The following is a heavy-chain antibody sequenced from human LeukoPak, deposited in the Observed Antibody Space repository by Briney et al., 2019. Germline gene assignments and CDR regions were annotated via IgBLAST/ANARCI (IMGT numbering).Heavy chain of an antibody. J-gene: IGHJ4*02. Sequence: ASVKVSCKASGYTFTSYGISWVRQAPGQGLEWMGWISAYNGNTNYAQKLQGRVTMTRNTSISTAYMELSSLRSEDTAVYYCARGGDMQLGFDYWGQGTLVTVSS. CDR3: ARGGDMQLGFDY. V-gene: IGHV1-18*01. CDR1: GYTFTSYG. CDR2: ISAYNGNT. D-gene: IGHD6-6*01.